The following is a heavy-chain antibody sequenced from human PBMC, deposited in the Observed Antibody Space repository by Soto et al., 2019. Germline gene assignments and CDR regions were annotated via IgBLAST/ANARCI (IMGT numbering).Heavy chain of an antibody. Sequence: TFSDYWMSWVRQAPGKGPEWVANIKFDGSEKQYVDSVKGRFSISRDNSRNSLFLQMNSLRAGDTAVYYCVKDGGYCSSTTCYSPRNHYFDSWGQDTLVTVSS. CDR2: IKFDGSEK. D-gene: IGHD2-2*01. CDR3: VKDGGYCSSTTCYSPRNHYFDS. V-gene: IGHV3-7*03. J-gene: IGHJ4*02. CDR1: TFSDYW.